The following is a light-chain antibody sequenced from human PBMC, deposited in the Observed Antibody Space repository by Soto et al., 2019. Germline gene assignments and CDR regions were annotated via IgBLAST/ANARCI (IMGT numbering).Light chain of an antibody. CDR2: GAS. CDR3: QQYNNWPPFT. Sequence: ETVMTQSPATLSVSPGERATLSCRASQSVSSNLAWYQQKPGQAPRLLIYGASTRATGIPARFSGSGSGTEFTLTISSLQSEDFAVYYCQQYNNWPPFTFGQGTTLEIQ. J-gene: IGKJ2*01. V-gene: IGKV3-15*01. CDR1: QSVSSN.